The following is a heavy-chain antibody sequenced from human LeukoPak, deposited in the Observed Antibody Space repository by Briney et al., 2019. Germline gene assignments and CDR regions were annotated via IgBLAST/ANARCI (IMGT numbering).Heavy chain of an antibody. CDR1: GASISSYY. V-gene: IGHV4-59*01. D-gene: IGHD3-9*01. Sequence: SESLSLTCTVSGASISSYYGSWTRQPPGKGLEWIAYIYDTGRTNYNPSLKSPVTISVDTSKNLFSLKLSSVAAADTALYYCARESPLSDWYAHFDYWGQGTLVAVSS. CDR2: IYDTGRT. CDR3: ARESPLSDWYAHFDY. J-gene: IGHJ4*02.